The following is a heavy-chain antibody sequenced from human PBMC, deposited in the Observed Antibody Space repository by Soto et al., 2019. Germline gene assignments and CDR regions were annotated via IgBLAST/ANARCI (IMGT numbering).Heavy chain of an antibody. CDR2: INANSGTT. CDR1: GYTFTGHY. Sequence: ASVKVSCKASGYTFTGHYLHWVRQAPGQGLEWMGWINANSGTTNYAQKFQGWVTLTRDTSISTTYMEVNRLKLDDTAVYYCARELSSSWFDTWGQGTLVTVSS. CDR3: ARELSSSWFDT. D-gene: IGHD2-2*01. V-gene: IGHV1-2*04. J-gene: IGHJ4*02.